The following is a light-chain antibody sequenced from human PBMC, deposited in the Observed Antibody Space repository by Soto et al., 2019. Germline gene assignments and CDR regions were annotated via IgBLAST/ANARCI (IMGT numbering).Light chain of an antibody. J-gene: IGKJ1*01. CDR2: GAS. CDR1: QSVSSN. V-gene: IGKV3-20*01. CDR3: QNHGTT. Sequence: EIVMTQSPATLSVSPGERATLSCRASQSVSSNLAWYQQKPGQAPRLLISGASSRASGVPDRFSGGGSGTDFTLTISRLEPEDSAVYYCQNHGTTFGQGTKVDIK.